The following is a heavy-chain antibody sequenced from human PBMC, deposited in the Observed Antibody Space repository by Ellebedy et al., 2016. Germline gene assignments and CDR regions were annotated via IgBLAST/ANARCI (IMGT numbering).Heavy chain of an antibody. CDR1: GYTFTSYG. Sequence: ASVKVSCXASGYTFTSYGISWVRQAPGQGLEWMGWISAYNGNTNYAQKFQGRVTMTRDTSISTAYMELSRLRSDDTAVYYCASGEEDTAMVVGYWGQGTLVTVSS. J-gene: IGHJ4*02. D-gene: IGHD5-18*01. CDR3: ASGEEDTAMVVGY. V-gene: IGHV1-18*01. CDR2: ISAYNGNT.